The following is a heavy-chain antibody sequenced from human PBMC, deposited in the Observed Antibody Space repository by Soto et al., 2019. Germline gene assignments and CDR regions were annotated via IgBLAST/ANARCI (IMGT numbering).Heavy chain of an antibody. V-gene: IGHV3-33*01. Sequence: QVHLVESGGGVVQPGKSLRLSCAASGFTFSNYGMHWVRQAPSKGLEWVAVIWYDGTKKYYQESVRGRFAISRDNSQNTVYLQMNSLRAEDSAIYYCARTPIRDYGDHFCDFWGPGTLVTVSS. D-gene: IGHD4-17*01. CDR2: IWYDGTKK. CDR3: ARTPIRDYGDHFCDF. CDR1: GFTFSNYG. J-gene: IGHJ4*02.